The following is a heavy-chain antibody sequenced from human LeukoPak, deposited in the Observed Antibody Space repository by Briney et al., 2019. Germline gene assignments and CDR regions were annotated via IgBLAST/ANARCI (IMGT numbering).Heavy chain of an antibody. J-gene: IGHJ4*02. CDR3: TRAVAGHPD. Sequence: SETLSLTCAVSGVPFSNYYWSWVRQSPRQGLEWIGEINHSGYTNYNPSLKSRVTMSIDTAKNQFSLILTSVTAADAGLYYCTRAVAGHPDWGQGTLVTVSS. CDR1: GVPFSNYY. V-gene: IGHV4-34*01. CDR2: INHSGYT. D-gene: IGHD6-19*01.